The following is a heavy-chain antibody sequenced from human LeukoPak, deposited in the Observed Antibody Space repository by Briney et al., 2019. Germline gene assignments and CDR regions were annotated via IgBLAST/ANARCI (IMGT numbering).Heavy chain of an antibody. CDR2: ISGSATNT. CDR1: GFTFSSYA. J-gene: IGHJ3*02. V-gene: IGHV3-23*01. D-gene: IGHD6-6*01. Sequence: QSGGSLRLSCAAPGFTFSSYAMSWVRQAPGKGLEWVSAISGSATNTYYADSVKGRFTISRDNSKNTLHLQMNSLRAEDTAVYYCAKDRSIAARRAFDIWGRGTMVTVSS. CDR3: AKDRSIAARRAFDI.